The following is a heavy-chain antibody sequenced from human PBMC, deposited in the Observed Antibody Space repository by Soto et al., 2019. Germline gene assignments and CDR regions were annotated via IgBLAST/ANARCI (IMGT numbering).Heavy chain of an antibody. D-gene: IGHD3-10*01. CDR3: PTRLRVLLSFGQSPPPFAY. Sequence: QVQLQQWGAGLLKPSETLSLTCAVYGGSFSGYSWSGIRQPPGKGLEWIGDITHIGNTNYNPALRSRVTISLDRSRNHFSLSLSSVTAADTAVYYCPTRLRVLLSFGQSPPPFAYWGEGTLVTVSS. V-gene: IGHV4-34*01. CDR2: ITHIGNT. CDR1: GGSFSGYS. J-gene: IGHJ4*02.